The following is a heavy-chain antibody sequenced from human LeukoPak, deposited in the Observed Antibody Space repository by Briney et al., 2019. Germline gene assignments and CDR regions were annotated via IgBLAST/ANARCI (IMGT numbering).Heavy chain of an antibody. J-gene: IGHJ5*02. Sequence: PSETLSLTCTVSGGSISSSSYYWGWIRQPPGKGLEWIGSIYYSGSTYYNPSLKSRATISVDTSKNQFSLKLSSVTAADTAVYYCARRVDYYGSGSQNWFDPWGQGTLVTVSS. D-gene: IGHD3-10*01. CDR1: GGSISSSSYY. CDR2: IYYSGST. CDR3: ARRVDYYGSGSQNWFDP. V-gene: IGHV4-39*01.